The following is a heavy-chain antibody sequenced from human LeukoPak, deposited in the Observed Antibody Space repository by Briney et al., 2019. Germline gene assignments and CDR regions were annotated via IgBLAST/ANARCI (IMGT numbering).Heavy chain of an antibody. D-gene: IGHD4-17*01. Sequence: SETRSLTCTVSAGSISRYYWSWIRQPPGKVLEWIGYTYYSGSTSYNPSLQSRVTISVETSKNQFSLKLSSVTAADTAVYYCARGYGEWYDFDYWCQGTLVPVSS. CDR2: TYYSGST. CDR1: AGSISRYY. V-gene: IGHV4-59*01. J-gene: IGHJ4*02. CDR3: ARGYGEWYDFDY.